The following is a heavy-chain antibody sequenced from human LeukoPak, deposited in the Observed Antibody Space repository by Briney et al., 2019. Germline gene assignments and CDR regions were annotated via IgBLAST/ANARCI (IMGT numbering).Heavy chain of an antibody. V-gene: IGHV3-48*03. J-gene: IGHJ6*04. CDR1: GFTFSSYE. CDR3: AELGITMIGGV. D-gene: IGHD3-10*02. Sequence: GGSLRLSCAASGFTFSSYEMSYISSSGSTIYYADSVKGRFTISRDNAKNSLYLQMNSLRAEDTAVYYCAELGITMIGGVWGKGTTVTISS. CDR2: ISSSGSTI.